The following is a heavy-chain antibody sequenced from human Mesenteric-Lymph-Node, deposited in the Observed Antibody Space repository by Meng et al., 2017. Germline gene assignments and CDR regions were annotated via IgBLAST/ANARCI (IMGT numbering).Heavy chain of an antibody. D-gene: IGHD2-21*01. CDR2: IHHSGSA. CDR3: ASFDHIPRRNYFDY. J-gene: IGHJ4*02. CDR1: GGSMSSGNYY. V-gene: IGHV4-30-4*01. Sequence: QVHLQESGHGRVERSQTLSLPSTVSGGSMSSGNYYCSWIRQPPGKGLEWIGYIHHSGSAYYNPSLKSRVSISVDTSKNQFSLNLNSMTAADTAVYYCASFDHIPRRNYFDYWGQGTLVTVSS.